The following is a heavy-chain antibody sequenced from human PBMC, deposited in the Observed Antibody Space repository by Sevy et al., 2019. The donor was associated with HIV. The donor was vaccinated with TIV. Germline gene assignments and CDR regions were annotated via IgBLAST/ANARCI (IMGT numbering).Heavy chain of an antibody. CDR1: GGTFSSYA. CDR2: IIPIFGTA. D-gene: IGHD2-21*01. J-gene: IGHJ4*02. V-gene: IGHV1-69*13. CDR3: ARADEMKDCYNSLLPIDY. Sequence: ASVKVSCKASGGTFSSYAISWVRQAPGQGLEWMGGIIPIFGTANYAQKFQGRVTITADESTGTAYMELSSLGSEDTAVYYCARADEMKDCYNSLLPIDYWGQGTLVTVSS.